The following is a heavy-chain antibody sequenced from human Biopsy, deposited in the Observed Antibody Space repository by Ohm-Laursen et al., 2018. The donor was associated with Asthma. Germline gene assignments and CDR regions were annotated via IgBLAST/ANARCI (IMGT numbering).Heavy chain of an antibody. Sequence: ASVKVSCKASGYNFISFAIHWVRQAPGQRLEWMGWVNTGNGDTKYSQKFQGRVTITRDTSASTAYMELRSLRSEDTATYYCARTYYDFLTGQVKDVFGVWGPGTMATVSS. V-gene: IGHV1-3*04. CDR2: VNTGNGDT. D-gene: IGHD3-9*01. J-gene: IGHJ3*01. CDR1: GYNFISFA. CDR3: ARTYYDFLTGQVKDVFGV.